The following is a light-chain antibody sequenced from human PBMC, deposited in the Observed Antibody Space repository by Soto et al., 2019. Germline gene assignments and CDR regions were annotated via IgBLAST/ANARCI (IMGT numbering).Light chain of an antibody. CDR2: DAS. V-gene: IGKV1-5*01. CDR3: QQYNSYSPWT. J-gene: IGKJ1*01. CDR1: QSISSW. Sequence: DIQMTQSPSSLSASVVDRLTITCRASQSISSWLAWYQQKPGKAPKLLIYDASSLESGVPSRFSGSGSGTEFTLTISSLQPDDFATYYCQQYNSYSPWTFGQGTKVDI.